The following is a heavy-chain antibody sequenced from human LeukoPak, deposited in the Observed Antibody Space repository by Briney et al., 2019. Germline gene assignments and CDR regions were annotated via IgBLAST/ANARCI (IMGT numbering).Heavy chain of an antibody. CDR2: LNYSRSA. D-gene: IGHD5-18*01. J-gene: IGHJ4*02. CDR1: GGSISSYY. CDR3: ARGGYSYGPHLDY. V-gene: IGHV4-59*12. Sequence: SETLSLTCTVSGGSISSYYWSWIRQPLGMGLEWVGHLNYSRSANSNHSLESRITISVDTSKNQFSLHLSSMTAADTAVYYCARGGYSYGPHLDYWGQGTLVTVSS.